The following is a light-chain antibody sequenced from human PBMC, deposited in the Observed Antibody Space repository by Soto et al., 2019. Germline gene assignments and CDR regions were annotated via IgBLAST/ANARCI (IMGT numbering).Light chain of an antibody. CDR2: GAS. Sequence: EIVLTQSPGTLSLSPGERATLSCRASQSVSSSYLAWYQQKPGQAPRLLIYGASSRATGIPDRFSGSGTGTDFTLTISSLQPEDFATYYCQKYDSAPRTFGQGTKVDI. V-gene: IGKV3-20*01. CDR3: QKYDSAPRT. J-gene: IGKJ1*01. CDR1: QSVSSSY.